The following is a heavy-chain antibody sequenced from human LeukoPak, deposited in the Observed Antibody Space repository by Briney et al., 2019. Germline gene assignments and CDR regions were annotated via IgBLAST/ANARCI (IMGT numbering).Heavy chain of an antibody. CDR3: AIAPVTTCRGAFCYPFDY. CDR1: GFTLSSYA. V-gene: IGHV3-23*01. Sequence: GGSLRLSCAASGFTLSSYAMGWVRQAPGKGLEWVTAISDTGNTYHADSVKGRFTISRDSSKNTLFLQMNRLRPEDAAVYYCAIAPVTTCRGAFCYPFDYWGLGTLVAVSS. CDR2: ISDTGNT. D-gene: IGHD2-15*01. J-gene: IGHJ4*02.